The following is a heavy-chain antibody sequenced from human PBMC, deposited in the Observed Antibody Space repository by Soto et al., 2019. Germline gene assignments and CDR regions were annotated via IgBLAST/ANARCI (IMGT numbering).Heavy chain of an antibody. CDR3: ARAPNYYGSGSYSVDY. V-gene: IGHV1-69*13. D-gene: IGHD3-10*01. CDR2: IIPIFGTA. Sequence: SVKVSCKASGYTFTSYGSSWVRQAPGQGLEWMGGIIPIFGTANYAQKFQGRVTITADESTSTAYMELSSLRSEDTAVYYCARAPNYYGSGSYSVDYWGQGTLVTVSS. CDR1: GYTFTSYG. J-gene: IGHJ4*02.